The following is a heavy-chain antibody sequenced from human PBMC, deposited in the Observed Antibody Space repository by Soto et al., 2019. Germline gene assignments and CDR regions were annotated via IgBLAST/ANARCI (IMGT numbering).Heavy chain of an antibody. CDR3: ARDHDFDWAVRYFDY. CDR2: IYYSGST. V-gene: IGHV4-31*03. D-gene: IGHD3-9*01. Sequence: SETLSLTCTVSGGSISSGGYYWSWIRQHPGKGLEWIGYIYYSGSTYYNPSLKSRVTISVDTSKNQFSLKLSSVTAADTAVYYCARDHDFDWAVRYFDYWGQGTLVTVS. J-gene: IGHJ4*02. CDR1: GGSISSGGYY.